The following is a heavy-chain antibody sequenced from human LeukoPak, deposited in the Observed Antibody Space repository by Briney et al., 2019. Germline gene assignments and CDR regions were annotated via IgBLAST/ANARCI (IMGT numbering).Heavy chain of an antibody. CDR3: ARDNCSGGSCYSDY. Sequence: GGSLRLSCAASGFTFSSYWMSWVRQAPGKGLEWVANIKQDGSEKYYVDSVKGRFTISGDNAKNSLYLQMNSLRAEDTAVYYCARDNCSGGSCYSDYWGQGTLVTVSS. V-gene: IGHV3-7*01. J-gene: IGHJ4*02. CDR1: GFTFSSYW. CDR2: IKQDGSEK. D-gene: IGHD2-15*01.